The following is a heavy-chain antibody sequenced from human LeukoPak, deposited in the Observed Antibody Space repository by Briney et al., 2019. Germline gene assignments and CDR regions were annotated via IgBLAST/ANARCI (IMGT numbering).Heavy chain of an antibody. D-gene: IGHD3-10*01. CDR2: ITGIGGTT. V-gene: IGHV3-23*01. Sequence: GGSLRLSCAAPGFTFSSYALSWVRQAPGKGLEWVSAITGIGGTTSYADSVKGRFTIFRYNSKNTLYLQMNSLRADDTAVYYCARGLGSADYWGQGTLVTVSS. CDR3: ARGLGSADY. J-gene: IGHJ4*02. CDR1: GFTFSSYA.